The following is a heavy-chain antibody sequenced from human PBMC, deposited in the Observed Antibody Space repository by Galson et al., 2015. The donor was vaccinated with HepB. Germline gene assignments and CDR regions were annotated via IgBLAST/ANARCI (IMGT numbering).Heavy chain of an antibody. V-gene: IGHV3-23*01. CDR1: GFTFSSYA. J-gene: IGHJ5*02. D-gene: IGHD6-19*01. CDR2: ISGSGGST. CDR3: AKVPIAVAGWGAENWFDP. Sequence: SLRLSCAASGFTFSSYAMSWVRQAPGKGLEWVSAISGSGGSTYYADSVKGRFTISRDNSKNTLYLQMNSLRAEDTAVYYCAKVPIAVAGWGAENWFDPWGQGTLVTVSS.